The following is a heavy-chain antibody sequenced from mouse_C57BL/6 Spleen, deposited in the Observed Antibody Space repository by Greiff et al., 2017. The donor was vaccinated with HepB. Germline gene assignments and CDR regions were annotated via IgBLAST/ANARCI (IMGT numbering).Heavy chain of an antibody. V-gene: IGHV5-4*03. J-gene: IGHJ3*01. Sequence: EVKLMESGGGLVKPGGSLKLSCAASGFTFSSYAMSWVRQTPEKRLEWVATISDGGSYTYYPDNVKGRFTISRDNAKNNLYLQMSHLKSEDTAMYYCARFDDGYYVGTYWGQGTLVTVSA. D-gene: IGHD2-3*01. CDR3: ARFDDGYYVGTY. CDR2: ISDGGSYT. CDR1: GFTFSSYA.